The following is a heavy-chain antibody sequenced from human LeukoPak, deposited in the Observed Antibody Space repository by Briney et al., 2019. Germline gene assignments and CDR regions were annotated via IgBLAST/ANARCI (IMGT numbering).Heavy chain of an antibody. V-gene: IGHV3-53*01. CDR1: GFTVSSNY. CDR2: IYSGGNT. CDR3: AKGGVDPHPIY. J-gene: IGHJ4*02. Sequence: GGSLRLSCTASGFTVSSNYMSWVRQAPGKGLEWLSVIYSGGNTYYAYSVKGRFTISRDNSKNTVYLQMDSLRAEDTAVYYCAKGGVDPHPIYWGRGTLVTVSS. D-gene: IGHD5-12*01.